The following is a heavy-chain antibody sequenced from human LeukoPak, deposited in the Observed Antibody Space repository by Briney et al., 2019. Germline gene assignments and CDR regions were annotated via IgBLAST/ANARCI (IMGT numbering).Heavy chain of an antibody. CDR1: GGSISSGDYY. D-gene: IGHD2-21*01. V-gene: IGHV4-30-4*08. CDR3: ARDRVMWAFDI. Sequence: PSETLSLTCTVSGGSISSGDYYWSWIRQPPGKGLEWIGYIYYSGSTYYNPSLKSRVTISVDTSKNQFSLKLSSVTAADTAVYYCARDRVMWAFDIWGQGTMVTVSS. CDR2: IYYSGST. J-gene: IGHJ3*02.